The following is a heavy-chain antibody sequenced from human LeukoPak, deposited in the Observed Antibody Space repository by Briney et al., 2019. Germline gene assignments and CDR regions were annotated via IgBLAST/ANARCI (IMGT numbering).Heavy chain of an antibody. J-gene: IGHJ6*03. V-gene: IGHV4-59*01. CDR1: GGSISSYY. CDR3: ARVLSVYDYYYYYYMDV. D-gene: IGHD2-8*01. CDR2: IYYSGST. Sequence: PSETLSLTCTVSGGSISSYYCSWIRQPPGKGLEWIGYIYYSGSTNYNPSLKSRFTISVDTSRNQFSLKLSSVTAADTAVYYCARVLSVYDYYYYYYMDVWGKGTTVTVSS.